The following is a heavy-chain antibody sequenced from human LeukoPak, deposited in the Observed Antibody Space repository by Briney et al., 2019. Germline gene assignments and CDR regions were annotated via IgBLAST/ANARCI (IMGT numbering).Heavy chain of an antibody. CDR3: ARVVGYDYVWGSYRYAFPDY. Sequence: GGSLRLSCAASGFTFSSYAMHWVRQAPGKGLEWVAVISYDGSNKYYADSVKGRFTISRDNSKNTLYLQMNSLRAEDTAVYYCARVVGYDYVWGSYRYAFPDYWGQGTLVTVSS. CDR1: GFTFSSYA. D-gene: IGHD3-16*02. CDR2: ISYDGSNK. V-gene: IGHV3-30-3*01. J-gene: IGHJ4*02.